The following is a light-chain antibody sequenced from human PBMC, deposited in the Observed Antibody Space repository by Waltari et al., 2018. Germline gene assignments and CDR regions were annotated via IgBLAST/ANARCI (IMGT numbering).Light chain of an antibody. V-gene: IGKV1-5*01. CDR2: DAS. CDR3: QTYNNYGT. J-gene: IGKJ1*01. CDR1: QSISSW. Sequence: DIQMTQSPSPLSASVGARVPLTCRASQSISSWLAWYQQNPGKAPKLLIYDASSLESGVPSRFSGSGSGTEFTLTISSLQPDDSATYWCQTYNNYGTFGQGTKVEI.